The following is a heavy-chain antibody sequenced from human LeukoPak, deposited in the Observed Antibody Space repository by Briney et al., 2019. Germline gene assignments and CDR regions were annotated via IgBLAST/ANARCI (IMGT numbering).Heavy chain of an antibody. CDR1: GYTFTTYW. Sequence: GESLKISCKGSGYTFTTYWIGWVRQMPGKGLEWMGIIYPGDSDTRYSPSFQGQVTISVDKSINTAYLQWSSLEASDTAMYYCARRPRRADFDYWGQGTLVTVSS. CDR2: IYPGDSDT. D-gene: IGHD6-13*01. CDR3: ARRPRRADFDY. V-gene: IGHV5-51*01. J-gene: IGHJ4*02.